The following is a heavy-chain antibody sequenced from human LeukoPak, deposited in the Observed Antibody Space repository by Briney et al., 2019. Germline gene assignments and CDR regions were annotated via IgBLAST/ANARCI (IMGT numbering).Heavy chain of an antibody. CDR3: AKDLDDSSGYYMVY. V-gene: IGHV3-23*01. CDR1: GFTFSSYA. Sequence: PGGSLRLSCAASGFTFSSYAMSWVRQAPGKGLEWVSAISGSGGSTYYADSVKGRFTISRDNSKNTLYLQMNSLRAEDTAVYYCAKDLDDSSGYYMVYWGQGTLVTVSS. CDR2: ISGSGGST. D-gene: IGHD3-22*01. J-gene: IGHJ4*02.